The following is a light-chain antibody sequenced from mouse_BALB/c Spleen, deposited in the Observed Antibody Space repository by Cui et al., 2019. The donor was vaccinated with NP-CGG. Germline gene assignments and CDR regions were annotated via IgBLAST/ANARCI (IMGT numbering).Light chain of an antibody. CDR3: ALWYSNHWV. CDR2: GTN. J-gene: IGLJ1*01. Sequence: QAVVTKESALTTSPGETVTLTCRSSIGAVITSNYANWVQEKPDHLFTGLIGGTNNRAPGVPARFSGSLIGDKAALTIIGAQTEDEAIYFCALWYSNHWVFGGGTKLTVL. CDR1: IGAVITSNY. V-gene: IGLV1*01.